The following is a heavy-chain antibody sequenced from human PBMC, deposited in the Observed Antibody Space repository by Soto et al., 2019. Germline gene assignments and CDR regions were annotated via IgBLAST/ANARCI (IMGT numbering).Heavy chain of an antibody. D-gene: IGHD3-22*01. CDR3: ARAGAPYYYYSREYPND. J-gene: IGHJ4*01. CDR2: YIVYSGNT. CDR1: GDTFTNYG. Sequence: ASVKVSCNASGDTFTNYGFSWVRQPPGQGRECMGWYIVYSGNTNYAHNVQGIFTMTTDTATSTSYMDLRSLRSDITAVYYSARAGAPYYYYSREYPNDWGHGALVTVS. V-gene: IGHV1-18*01.